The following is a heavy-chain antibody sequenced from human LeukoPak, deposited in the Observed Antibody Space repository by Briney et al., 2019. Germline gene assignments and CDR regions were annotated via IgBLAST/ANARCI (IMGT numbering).Heavy chain of an antibody. Sequence: PSETLSLTCSVSGASISSSAYCWGWIRQPPGKGLEWIGSIYYSGSTYYNPSLKSRVTISLYTSKNQFSLKLSSATAADTAIYYCARSASVTTGYFDYWGQGTLVSVSS. J-gene: IGHJ4*02. CDR3: ARSASVTTGYFDY. V-gene: IGHV4-39*07. CDR2: IYYSGST. D-gene: IGHD4-17*01. CDR1: GASISSSAYC.